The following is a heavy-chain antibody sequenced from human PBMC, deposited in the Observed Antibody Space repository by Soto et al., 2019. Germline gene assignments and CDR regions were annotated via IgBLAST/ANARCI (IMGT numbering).Heavy chain of an antibody. CDR3: ARESIYCSGGSCYFGYFDL. D-gene: IGHD2-15*01. V-gene: IGHV4-34*01. Sequence: PSDTLSLTCTVSGVSSNGYDWAFIRMPLGTGLAWLGEINHSGSTNYNPSLKSRVTISVDTSKNQFSLKLTSVTAADTAVYYCARESIYCSGGSCYFGYFDLWGRGTLVTVSS. CDR2: INHSGST. CDR1: GVSSNGYD. J-gene: IGHJ2*01.